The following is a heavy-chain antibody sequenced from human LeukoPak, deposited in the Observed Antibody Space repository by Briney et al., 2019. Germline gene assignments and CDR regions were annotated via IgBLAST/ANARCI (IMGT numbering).Heavy chain of an antibody. CDR1: GFTFSRYG. V-gene: IGHV3-30*02. CDR3: AKRYCGSNNCYPLDY. D-gene: IGHD2-2*01. CDR2: IRSDGSYG. J-gene: IGHJ4*02. Sequence: GGSLRLSCVPAGFTFSRYGMHWVHQAPGKGLEWVTFIRSDGSYGSYVYYAESVKGRFTVSRDNYKNTLYLQMISLRVEDTALYYCAKRYCGSNNCYPLDYWGQGTLVTVSS.